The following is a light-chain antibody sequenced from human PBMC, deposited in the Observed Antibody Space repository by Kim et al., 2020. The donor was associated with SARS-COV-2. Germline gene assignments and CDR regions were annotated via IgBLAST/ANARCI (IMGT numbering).Light chain of an antibody. J-gene: IGKJ1*01. V-gene: IGKV1-39*01. CDR3: QQSYNFPRT. Sequence: AAGGARVTITCRASHSVRGWLNWYQQKPGKAPHLLIYRTSTVQTGVPPRFSGGASGTDFTLTINTLQPEDFATYYCQQSYNFPRTFGQGTKVDIK. CDR1: HSVRGW. CDR2: RTS.